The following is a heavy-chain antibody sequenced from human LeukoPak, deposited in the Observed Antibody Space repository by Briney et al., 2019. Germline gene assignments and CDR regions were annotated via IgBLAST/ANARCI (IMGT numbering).Heavy chain of an antibody. Sequence: SETLSLTCTVSGGSISSGGYYWSWIRQHPGKGLEWIGYIYYSGSTYYNPSLKSRVTISVDTSKNQFSLKLSSVTAADTAVYYCAREVATINLFFFDYWGQGTLVTVSS. CDR2: IYYSGST. V-gene: IGHV4-31*03. CDR1: GGSISSGGYY. D-gene: IGHD5-12*01. J-gene: IGHJ4*02. CDR3: AREVATINLFFFDY.